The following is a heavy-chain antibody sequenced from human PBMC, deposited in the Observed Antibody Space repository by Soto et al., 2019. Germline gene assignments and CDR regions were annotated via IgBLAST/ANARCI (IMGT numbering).Heavy chain of an antibody. J-gene: IGHJ6*02. CDR3: ARENGEQLVARYYYGMDV. V-gene: IGHV1-69*01. D-gene: IGHD6-6*01. CDR1: GGTFSSYA. CDR2: IIPIFGTA. Sequence: QVQLVQSGAEVKKPGSSVKVSCKASGGTFSSYAISWVRQAPGQGLEWMGGIIPIFGTANYAQKFQGRVTITADESTSTAYMEQSSLRSEDTAVYYCARENGEQLVARYYYGMDVWGQGTTVTVSS.